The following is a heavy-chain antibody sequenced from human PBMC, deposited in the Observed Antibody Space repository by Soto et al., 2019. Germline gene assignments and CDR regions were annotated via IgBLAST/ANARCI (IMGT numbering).Heavy chain of an antibody. Sequence: SEALSLTCTVSGGSISSYYWSWIRQPPGKGLEWIGYIYYSGSTNYNPSLKSRVTISVDTSKNQFSLKLSSVTAADTAVYYCAREAPGYYYYMDVWGKGTTVTVSS. J-gene: IGHJ6*03. V-gene: IGHV4-59*01. CDR2: IYYSGST. CDR3: AREAPGYYYYMDV. CDR1: GGSISSYY.